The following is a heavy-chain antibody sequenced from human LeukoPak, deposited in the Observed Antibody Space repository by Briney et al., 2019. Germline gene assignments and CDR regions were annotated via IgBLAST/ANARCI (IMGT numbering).Heavy chain of an antibody. J-gene: IGHJ5*02. CDR2: INPNSGGT. CDR3: ARDRGSSSWYWFDP. V-gene: IGHV1-2*02. CDR1: GYTFTGYY. Sequence: GASVKVSCKASGYTFTGYYMHWVRQAPGQGLEWMGWINPNSGGTNYAQKFQGRVTMTRDTSISTAYMELSRLRSDDTAVYYCARDRGSSSWYWFDPWGQGTLVTVPS. D-gene: IGHD6-13*01.